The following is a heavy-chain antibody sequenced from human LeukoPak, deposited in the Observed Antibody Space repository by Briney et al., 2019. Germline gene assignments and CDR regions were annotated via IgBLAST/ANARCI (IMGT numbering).Heavy chain of an antibody. CDR2: ISGSGSST. J-gene: IGHJ4*02. CDR3: AKEVSGSYSPTDY. D-gene: IGHD1-26*01. V-gene: IGHV3-23*01. Sequence: GGSLRLSCAASGFTFSSNTMSWVRHAAGKGLELVSGISGSGSSTYYADSVKGRFTISRDNSKNTLYLQMNSLRVEDTAVYYCAKEVSGSYSPTDYWGQGTLVTVSS. CDR1: GFTFSSNT.